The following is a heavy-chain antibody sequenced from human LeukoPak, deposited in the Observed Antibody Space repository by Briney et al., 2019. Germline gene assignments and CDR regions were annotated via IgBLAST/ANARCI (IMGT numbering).Heavy chain of an antibody. CDR1: GFTVDSNY. Sequence: GGSLRLSCAASGFTVDSNYLSWVRQAPGKGLEWVSTIYTGGNTYYAASVKGRFTIPRDFSKNTVFLHMNSLRAEDTAMYYCARGDDSGYYDYFDYWGQGALVTVSS. J-gene: IGHJ4*02. V-gene: IGHV3-53*01. D-gene: IGHD5-12*01. CDR3: ARGDDSGYYDYFDY. CDR2: IYTGGNT.